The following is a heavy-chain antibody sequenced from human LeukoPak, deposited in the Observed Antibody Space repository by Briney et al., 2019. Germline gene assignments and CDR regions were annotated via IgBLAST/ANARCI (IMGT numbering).Heavy chain of an antibody. V-gene: IGHV4-59*08. D-gene: IGHD3-10*01. J-gene: IGHJ4*02. CDR3: ATSKLQLFPFDY. Sequence: PSETLSLTYTVSGGSIRSYYWMCIPQPRGKGREWIGNIYYRGGTNYNPSLKSRLTISVDTSKNQFSLKLSSVTAADTAVYYCATSKLQLFPFDYWGQGTLVTVSS. CDR1: GGSIRSYY. CDR2: IYYRGGT.